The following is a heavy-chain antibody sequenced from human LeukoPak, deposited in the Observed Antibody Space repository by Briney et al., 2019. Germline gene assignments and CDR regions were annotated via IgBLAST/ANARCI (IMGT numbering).Heavy chain of an antibody. D-gene: IGHD2-8*01. CDR3: ASTHGPIDH. CDR1: GDSVSINNAA. Sequence: SQTLSLTFSISGDSVSINNAAWNWIRQSPSRGLEWLGRTYYRSKWYNEYAVSVKSRITVKSDKSKNQFSLQLNSVTPEDTAVYYCASTHGPIDHWGQGILVTVSS. J-gene: IGHJ5*02. CDR2: TYYRSKWYN. V-gene: IGHV6-1*01.